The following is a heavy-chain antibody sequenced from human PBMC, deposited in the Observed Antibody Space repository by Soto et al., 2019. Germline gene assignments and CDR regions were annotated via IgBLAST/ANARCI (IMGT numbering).Heavy chain of an antibody. Sequence: SLKISCKGSGYNFTSYWIGWVRQMPGKGLECMGIIYPGDSDTRYSPSFQGQVTISADKSISTAYLQWSSLKALDTAMYYCAGGGVRGVITRTRDYYGMDVWGQGTTVTVSS. CDR2: IYPGDSDT. CDR3: AGGGVRGVITRTRDYYGMDV. CDR1: GYNFTSYW. V-gene: IGHV5-51*01. J-gene: IGHJ6*02. D-gene: IGHD3-10*01.